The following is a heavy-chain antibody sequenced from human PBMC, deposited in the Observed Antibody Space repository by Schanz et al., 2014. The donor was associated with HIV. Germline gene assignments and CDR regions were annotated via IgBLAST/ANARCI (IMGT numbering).Heavy chain of an antibody. CDR1: EFPFSHNA. D-gene: IGHD3-16*01. CDR3: AQMGAFAAFDI. CDR2: ITDSGDKT. J-gene: IGHJ3*02. Sequence: EVQLLESGGGFVQPGGSLRLSCRGSEFPFSHNAMTWVRQAPGKGLQWVSSITDSGDKTDYTDSVKGRFTISRDNSRNTLFLQMDSLRVDDTAVYYCAQMGAFAAFDIWGHGTVVTVSS. V-gene: IGHV3-23*01.